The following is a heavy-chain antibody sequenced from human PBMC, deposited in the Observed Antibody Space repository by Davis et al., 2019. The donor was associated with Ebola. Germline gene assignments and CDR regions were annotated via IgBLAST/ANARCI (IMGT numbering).Heavy chain of an antibody. J-gene: IGHJ4*02. CDR1: GFIFRSYV. Sequence: GESLKISCAASGFIFRSYVMSWVRQAPGKGLEWVSTLGTSADTYYADSVKGRFTISRDNSKNTLHLQMNSLRPEDTAVFHCVRDRDSSGWAAFDYWGQGTLVTVSS. D-gene: IGHD6-19*01. V-gene: IGHV3-23*01. CDR3: VRDRDSSGWAAFDY. CDR2: LGTSADT.